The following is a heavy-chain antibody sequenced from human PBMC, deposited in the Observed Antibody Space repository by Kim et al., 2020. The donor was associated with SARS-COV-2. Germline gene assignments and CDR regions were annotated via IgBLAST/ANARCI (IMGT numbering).Heavy chain of an antibody. D-gene: IGHD2-21*02. CDR2: ITPSGDIT. CDR1: GYTFTSNH. V-gene: IGHV1-46*01. J-gene: IGHJ4*02. CDR3: SRDLSGAWTFDY. Sequence: ASVKVSCKASGYTFTSNHMHWVRQAPVQGLEWMGMITPSGDITTYSQRFQGRLTMTTDTSTSTVYIELSSLRSEDTAVYFCSRDLSGAWTFDYWGQGTLVTVSS.